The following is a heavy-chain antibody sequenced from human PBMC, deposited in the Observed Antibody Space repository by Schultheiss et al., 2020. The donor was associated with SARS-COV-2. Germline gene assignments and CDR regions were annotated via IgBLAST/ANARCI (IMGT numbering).Heavy chain of an antibody. J-gene: IGHJ4*02. CDR1: GFTFSTAW. CDR2: IRSKINGGTA. D-gene: IGHD5-12*01. Sequence: GGSLRLSCAGSGFTFSTAWMYWVRQAPGKGLEWVGRIRSKINGGTADYAVPVKDRFTISRDDSKSTVFLQMDSLKTDDTAVYYCMIFVATSSYDHWGQGTLGTVSS. V-gene: IGHV3-15*07. CDR3: MIFVATSSYDH.